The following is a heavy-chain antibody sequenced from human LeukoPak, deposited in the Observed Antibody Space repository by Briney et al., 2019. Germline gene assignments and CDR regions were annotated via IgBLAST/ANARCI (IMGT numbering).Heavy chain of an antibody. CDR1: GAPFSNDY. CDR2: IYHNGRT. V-gene: IGHV4-59*01. Sequence: PSETLSLTCTVSGAPFSNDYWSWVWQAPGKGLEWIGYIYHNGRTNYSPSLKSRITMSIDTSQNQFSLKLTSVTAADTAVYYCARASEGIGYFDTWGRGSLVTVSS. D-gene: IGHD3-3*01. CDR3: ARASEGIGYFDT. J-gene: IGHJ4*02.